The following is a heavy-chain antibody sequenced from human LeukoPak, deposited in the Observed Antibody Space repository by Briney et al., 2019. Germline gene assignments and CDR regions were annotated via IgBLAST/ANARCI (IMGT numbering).Heavy chain of an antibody. CDR2: ISYDGSNK. V-gene: IGHV3-30*04. CDR3: AREGLFDDDGFDY. CDR1: GFTFSSYA. J-gene: IGHJ4*02. D-gene: IGHD2-21*01. Sequence: GGSLRLSCAASGFTFSSYAMHWVRQAPGKGLEWVAVISYDGSNKYYADSVKGRFTISRDNSKNTLYLQMNSLRAEDTAVYYCAREGLFDDDGFDYWGQGTLVTVSS.